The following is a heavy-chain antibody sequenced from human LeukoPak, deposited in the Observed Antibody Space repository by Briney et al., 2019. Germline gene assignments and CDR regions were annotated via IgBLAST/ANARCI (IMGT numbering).Heavy chain of an antibody. Sequence: SETLSLTCTVSGGSISSYYWSWIRQPPAKGLEWIGYIYYSGSTNYNPSLKSRVTISVGTSKNQFSLKLSSVTAADTAVYYCATDIAAAGTAFDIWGQGTMVTVSS. J-gene: IGHJ3*02. V-gene: IGHV4-59*01. CDR2: IYYSGST. CDR1: GGSISSYY. D-gene: IGHD6-13*01. CDR3: ATDIAAAGTAFDI.